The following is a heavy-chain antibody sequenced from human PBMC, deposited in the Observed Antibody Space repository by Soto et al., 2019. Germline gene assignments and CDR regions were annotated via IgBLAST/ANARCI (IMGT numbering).Heavy chain of an antibody. Sequence: SETLSLTCTVSGASISSGTFYWGWIRQPPGKGLESIANIYYDGSTYYNPSLKSRVTISLDTSKNQFSLKLSSVTAADTAVYYCARSHKVPRLLMSPYDYGGQGTLVPVSS. CDR3: ARSHKVPRLLMSPYDY. D-gene: IGHD6-6*01. CDR1: GASISSGTFY. CDR2: IYYDGST. V-gene: IGHV4-39*01. J-gene: IGHJ4*02.